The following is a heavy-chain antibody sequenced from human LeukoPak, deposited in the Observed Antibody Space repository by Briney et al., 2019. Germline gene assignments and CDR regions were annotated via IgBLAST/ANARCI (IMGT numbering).Heavy chain of an antibody. D-gene: IGHD3-10*01. J-gene: IGHJ3*02. CDR2: IYTSGGT. CDR1: GGSISSYY. V-gene: IGHV4-4*07. CDR3: ARVGIGITMVRGVIIFHDAFDI. Sequence: SETLSLTCTVSGGSISSYYWSWNRQPAGKGLEWIGRIYTSGGTNYNPSLKSRVTMSVDTSKNQFSLKLSSVTAADTAVYYCARVGIGITMVRGVIIFHDAFDIWGQGTMVTVSS.